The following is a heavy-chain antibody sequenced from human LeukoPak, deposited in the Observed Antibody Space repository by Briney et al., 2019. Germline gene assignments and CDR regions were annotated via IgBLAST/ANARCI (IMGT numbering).Heavy chain of an antibody. CDR3: AKDRYGDYGPFDN. V-gene: IGHV3-64*01. J-gene: IGHJ3*02. Sequence: GGSLRLSCAAFGFTFSNYAMHWVRQAPGKGLEYVSAISINGGSTYYANSVKGRFTISRDNSKNTLYLQMNSVRPDDTAVYYCAKDRYGDYGPFDNWGQGTMVTVSS. CDR1: GFTFSNYA. D-gene: IGHD4-17*01. CDR2: ISINGGST.